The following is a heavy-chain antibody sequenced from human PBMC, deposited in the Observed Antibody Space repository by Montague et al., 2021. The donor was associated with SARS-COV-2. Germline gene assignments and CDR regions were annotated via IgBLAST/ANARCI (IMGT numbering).Heavy chain of an antibody. CDR1: GFTFSSYE. Sequence: SLRLSCAASGFTFSSYEMNWVRQAPGKGLEWVSYISSSVSTLYYXDSXKGLFTISRDNAKNSLYLQMNSLRAEDTAVYYCARGGTYYDFWSGYQNYYYGMDVWGQGTTVTVSS. CDR3: ARGGTYYDFWSGYQNYYYGMDV. CDR2: ISSSVSTL. J-gene: IGHJ6*02. V-gene: IGHV3-48*03. D-gene: IGHD3-3*01.